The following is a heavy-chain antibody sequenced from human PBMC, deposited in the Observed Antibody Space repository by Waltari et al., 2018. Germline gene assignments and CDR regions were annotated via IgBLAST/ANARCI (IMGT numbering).Heavy chain of an antibody. D-gene: IGHD5-18*01. CDR1: GFTFSSYS. Sequence: EVQLVESGGGLVKPGGSLRLSCAASGFTFSSYSMNWVRQAPGKGLEWVSSISSSSSYIYYADSVKGRFTISRDNAKNTLYLQMNSLRAEDTAMYYCAKAGTAMGHDAFDIWGQGTMVTVSS. J-gene: IGHJ3*02. CDR2: ISSSSSYI. CDR3: AKAGTAMGHDAFDI. V-gene: IGHV3-21*01.